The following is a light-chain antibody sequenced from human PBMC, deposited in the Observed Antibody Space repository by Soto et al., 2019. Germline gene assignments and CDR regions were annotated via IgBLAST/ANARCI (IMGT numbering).Light chain of an antibody. V-gene: IGLV2-14*01. Sequence: QSALTQPASVSGSPGQSITVSCTGTTSDVGGYNSVSWYQQHPGKVPKLMIYDVSNRPSGVSDRFSGSKSGNTASLTISGLQVEDEAVYYCSSYISSSTLVLGTGTKLTVI. J-gene: IGLJ1*01. CDR2: DVS. CDR3: SSYISSSTLV. CDR1: TSDVGGYNS.